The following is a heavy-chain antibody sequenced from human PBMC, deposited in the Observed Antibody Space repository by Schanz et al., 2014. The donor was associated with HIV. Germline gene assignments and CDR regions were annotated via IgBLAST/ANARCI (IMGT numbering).Heavy chain of an antibody. Sequence: QVQLVQSGAEVKKPGSSVKVSCKASGDTFSSYSISWVRQAPGQGLEWVGGIIPLFGTSNYAQKFQGRATITADESTSTAYMELSSLRSEDTAVYYCARDSPVAAGTLDYWGQGTLVTVSS. CDR3: ARDSPVAAGTLDY. J-gene: IGHJ4*02. V-gene: IGHV1-69*01. CDR1: GDTFSSYS. CDR2: IIPLFGTS. D-gene: IGHD6-13*01.